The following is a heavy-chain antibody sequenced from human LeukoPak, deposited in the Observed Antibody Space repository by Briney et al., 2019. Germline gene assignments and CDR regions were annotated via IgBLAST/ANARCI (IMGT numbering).Heavy chain of an antibody. CDR1: GFTFSSYA. CDR2: ISSNGGST. CDR3: VKDLDSLWRGGFDY. D-gene: IGHD3-10*01. J-gene: IGHJ4*02. V-gene: IGHV3-64D*06. Sequence: PGGSLRLSCAASGFTFSSYAMSWVRQAPGKGLEYVSAISSNGGSTYYADSVKGRFTISRDNSKNTLYLQMSSLRAEDTAVYYCVKDLDSLWRGGFDYWGQGTLVTVSS.